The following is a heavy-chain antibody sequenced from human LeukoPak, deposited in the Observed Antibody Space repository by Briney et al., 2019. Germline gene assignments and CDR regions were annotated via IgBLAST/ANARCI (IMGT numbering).Heavy chain of an antibody. D-gene: IGHD6-6*01. J-gene: IGHJ4*02. V-gene: IGHV4-59*03. CDR2: MYYNGSP. Sequence: SETLSLTCTVSGDSINNYYWSWIRQPPGKGLEGIGYMYYNGSPNYNPSLKSRVTISVDRSKKQFSLKLTSVTAADTAVYYCAGQTIAARHRGYYFDYWGQGTLVTVSS. CDR1: GDSINNYY. CDR3: AGQTIAARHRGYYFDY.